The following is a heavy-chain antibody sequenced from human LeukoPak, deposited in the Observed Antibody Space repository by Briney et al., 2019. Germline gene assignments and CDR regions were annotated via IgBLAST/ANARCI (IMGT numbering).Heavy chain of an antibody. CDR1: GFTYSSFP. CDR3: AKDSSYYYDISHC. J-gene: IGHJ4*02. CDR2: ISGSGDST. Sequence: GGPLTLSCAASGFTYSSFPMSWVRHAPGKGVEWVSAISGSGDSTYYAASVKGRFTISRDNSKNPLSLQMDSLRADDTAVYYCAKDSSYYYDISHCWGQETLVTVSS. D-gene: IGHD3-22*01. V-gene: IGHV3-23*01.